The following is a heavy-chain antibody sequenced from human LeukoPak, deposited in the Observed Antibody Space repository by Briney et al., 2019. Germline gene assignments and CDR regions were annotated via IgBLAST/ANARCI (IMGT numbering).Heavy chain of an antibody. CDR3: ARHRHSHCYDY. Sequence: PSETLSLTCTVSGGSISSSTYYWGWIRQPPGKGLEWIGSIYYSGSTLYNPSLTSRVTISVDTSKNQFSLRLNSVTAADTAVYYCARHRHSHCYDYWGQGTLVTVSS. CDR1: GGSISSSTYY. CDR2: IYYSGST. J-gene: IGHJ4*02. V-gene: IGHV4-39*01. D-gene: IGHD5-18*01.